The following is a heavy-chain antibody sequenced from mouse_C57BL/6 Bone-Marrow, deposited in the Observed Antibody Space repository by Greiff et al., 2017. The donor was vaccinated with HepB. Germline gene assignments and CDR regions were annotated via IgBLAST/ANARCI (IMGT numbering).Heavy chain of an antibody. D-gene: IGHD1-1*01. J-gene: IGHJ1*03. Sequence: EVQVVESEGGLVQPGSSMKLSCTASGFTFSDYYMAWVRQVPEKGLEWVANINYDGSSTYYLDSLKSRFIISRDNAKNILYLQMSSLKSEDTATYYCARDSHYYGSSYDWYFDVWGTGTTVTVSS. CDR2: INYDGSST. CDR3: ARDSHYYGSSYDWYFDV. CDR1: GFTFSDYY. V-gene: IGHV5-16*01.